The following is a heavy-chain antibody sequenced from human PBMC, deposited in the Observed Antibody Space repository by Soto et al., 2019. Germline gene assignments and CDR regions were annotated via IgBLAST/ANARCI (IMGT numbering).Heavy chain of an antibody. D-gene: IGHD3-9*01. CDR3: SRDDSAWFFN. V-gene: IGHV3-73*02. CDR2: IGSKGETYAT. Sequence: EVQLVESGGGLVQPGGSLKLSCAASGFTFGASALHWVRQASGKGLEWLGRIGSKGETYATAYAASVKGRFIISRDDSKNTAYLQMNSLESEDTAVYYCSRDDSAWFFNWGRGTLVTVSS. CDR1: GFTFGASA. J-gene: IGHJ4*02.